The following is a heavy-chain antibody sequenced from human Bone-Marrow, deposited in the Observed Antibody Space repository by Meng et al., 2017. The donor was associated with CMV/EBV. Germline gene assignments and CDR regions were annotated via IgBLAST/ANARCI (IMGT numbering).Heavy chain of an antibody. Sequence: GDSYWSWIRQPPGKGLEWIGYIYYSGSTYYSPSLKSRVTISVDTSKNQFSLKLSSVTAADTAVYYCARDRGGYYDSSGYPIPGLVDYWGQGTLVTVSS. D-gene: IGHD3-22*01. CDR1: GDSY. V-gene: IGHV4-30-4*01. CDR2: IYYSGST. J-gene: IGHJ4*02. CDR3: ARDRGGYYDSSGYPIPGLVDY.